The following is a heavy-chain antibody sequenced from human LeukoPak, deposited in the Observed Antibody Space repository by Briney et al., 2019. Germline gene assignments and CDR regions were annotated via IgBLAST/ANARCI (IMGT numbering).Heavy chain of an antibody. J-gene: IGHJ4*02. V-gene: IGHV4-59*01. CDR2: ISYSGSS. CDR3: AIGWLQYAY. D-gene: IGHD5-24*01. CDR1: GGSISSYY. Sequence: SETLSLTCTVSGGSISSYYWSWIRQPPGKGLEWIGYISYSGSSNYNPSLKSRVSISVDTSKNQFSLRLSSVTAADTAVYYCAIGWLQYAYWGQGTLVTVSS.